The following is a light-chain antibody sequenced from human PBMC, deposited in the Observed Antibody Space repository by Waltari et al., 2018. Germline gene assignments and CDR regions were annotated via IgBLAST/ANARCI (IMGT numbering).Light chain of an antibody. V-gene: IGLV6-57*02. CDR3: QSSDTSARWV. CDR2: EDD. J-gene: IGLJ3*02. CDR1: SGSTAGQD. Sequence: NFMLTQPHSVSESPGKTVTNSCTVASGSTAGQDAQWNQQRPGSAPTTVIYEDDQRPSGVPDRFSGSIDRSSNSASLTISGLKTDDEADYYCQSSDTSARWVVGGGTRLTVL.